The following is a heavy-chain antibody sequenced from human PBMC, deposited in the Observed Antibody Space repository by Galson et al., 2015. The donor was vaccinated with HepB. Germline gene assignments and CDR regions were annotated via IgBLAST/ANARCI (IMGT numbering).Heavy chain of an antibody. J-gene: IGHJ6*02. V-gene: IGHV3-64*01. Sequence: SLRLSCAASGFTFSSYAMHWVRQAPGKGLEYVSAISSNGGSTYYANSVKGRFTISRDNSKNTLYLQMGSLRAEDMAVYYCARAPPLGYDSRSLRYYYYYGMDVWGQGTTVTVSS. D-gene: IGHD3-22*01. CDR3: ARAPPLGYDSRSLRYYYYYGMDV. CDR2: ISSNGGST. CDR1: GFTFSSYA.